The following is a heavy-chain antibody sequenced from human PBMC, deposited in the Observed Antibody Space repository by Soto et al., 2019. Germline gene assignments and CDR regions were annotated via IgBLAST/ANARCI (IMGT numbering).Heavy chain of an antibody. D-gene: IGHD1-26*01. Sequence: EVQLVESGGGLVKPGGSLRLSCAASGFTFSSYSMNWVRQAPGKGLEWVSSISSSSSYIYYADSVKGGFTISRDNAKNSLYLQMNSLRAEDTAVYYCARDLGATSDYGMDVWGQGTTVTVSS. CDR1: GFTFSSYS. V-gene: IGHV3-21*01. CDR2: ISSSSSYI. CDR3: ARDLGATSDYGMDV. J-gene: IGHJ6*02.